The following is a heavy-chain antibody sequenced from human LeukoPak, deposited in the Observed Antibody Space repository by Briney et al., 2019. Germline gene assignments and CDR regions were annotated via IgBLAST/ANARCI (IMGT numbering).Heavy chain of an antibody. J-gene: IGHJ6*02. Sequence: ASVKVSCKASGYTFTSYDINWVRQATGQGLEWMGWMNPNSGNTGYAQKLQGRVTMTTDTSTSTAYMELRSLRSDDTAVYYCARDPLLITMVRGVINYGMDVWGQGTTVTVSS. CDR1: GYTFTSYD. V-gene: IGHV1-8*01. CDR3: ARDPLLITMVRGVINYGMDV. CDR2: MNPNSGNT. D-gene: IGHD3-10*01.